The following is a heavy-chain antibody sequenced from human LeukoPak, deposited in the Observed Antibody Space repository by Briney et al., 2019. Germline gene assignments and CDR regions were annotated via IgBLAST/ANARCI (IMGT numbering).Heavy chain of an antibody. V-gene: IGHV3-30-3*01. Sequence: AGGSLRLSCAVSGITFSGYAMHWVRQAPGKGLEWVAVISYDGSSKYYADSVKGRFTISRDNSKNTLYVQVNSLRAEDTAVYYCSLGMYYYDSSGSQLDYWGQGTLVTVSS. J-gene: IGHJ4*02. CDR1: GITFSGYA. D-gene: IGHD3-22*01. CDR2: ISYDGSSK. CDR3: SLGMYYYDSSGSQLDY.